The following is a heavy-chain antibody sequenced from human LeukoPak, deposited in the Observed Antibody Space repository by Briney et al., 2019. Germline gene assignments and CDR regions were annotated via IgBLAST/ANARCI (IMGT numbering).Heavy chain of an antibody. Sequence: SETLSLTCSVSGGSISSSNYHWGWIRQPPGKGLEWIGSIYYSGSTYHNPSLKSRLTISVDMSKNQFSLKLSSVTAADTAVYYCACSVAVSPSGYYGMDVWGQGTTVTVSS. CDR1: GGSISSSNYH. V-gene: IGHV4-39*01. D-gene: IGHD6-19*01. J-gene: IGHJ6*02. CDR2: IYYSGST. CDR3: ACSVAVSPSGYYGMDV.